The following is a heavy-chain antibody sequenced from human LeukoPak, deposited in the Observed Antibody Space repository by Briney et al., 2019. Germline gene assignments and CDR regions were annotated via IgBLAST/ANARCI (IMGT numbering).Heavy chain of an antibody. D-gene: IGHD1-26*01. Sequence: GGSLRLSCAASGFTFSDCYMSWIRQAPGKGLEWVSYISSSGSTIYYADSVKGRFTISRDNAKNTLYLQMNSLRAEDTAVYYCARDALVGATYNYYYGMDVWGQGTTVTVSS. CDR2: ISSSGSTI. CDR1: GFTFSDCY. CDR3: ARDALVGATYNYYYGMDV. V-gene: IGHV3-11*04. J-gene: IGHJ6*02.